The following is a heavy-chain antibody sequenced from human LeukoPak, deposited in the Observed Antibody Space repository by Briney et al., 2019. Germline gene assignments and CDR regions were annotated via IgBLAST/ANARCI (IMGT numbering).Heavy chain of an antibody. CDR3: AKDYDSSGWAAFDI. J-gene: IGHJ3*02. CDR1: GFTFNSFG. V-gene: IGHV3-30*18. Sequence: GGSLRLSCEASGFTFNSFGMHWVRQAPGKGLEWVAVISYDGSNKYFADSVKGRFTISRDNSKNTLYLQMNSLEAEDTAVYYCAKDYDSSGWAAFDIWGQGTRVTVSS. CDR2: ISYDGSNK. D-gene: IGHD3-22*01.